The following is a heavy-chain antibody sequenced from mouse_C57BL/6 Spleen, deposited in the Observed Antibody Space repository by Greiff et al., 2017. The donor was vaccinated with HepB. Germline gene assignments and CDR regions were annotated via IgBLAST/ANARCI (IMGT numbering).Heavy chain of an antibody. CDR3: ARERLLTGGYAMDY. Sequence: VQLQQSGPELVKPGASVKISCKASGYTFTDYYMNWVKQSHGKSLEWIGDINPNNGGTSYNQKFKGKATLTVDKSSSTAYMELRSLTYEDSAVYYCARERLLTGGYAMDYWGQGTSVTVSS. V-gene: IGHV1-26*01. CDR2: INPNNGGT. CDR1: GYTFTDYY. D-gene: IGHD4-1*01. J-gene: IGHJ4*01.